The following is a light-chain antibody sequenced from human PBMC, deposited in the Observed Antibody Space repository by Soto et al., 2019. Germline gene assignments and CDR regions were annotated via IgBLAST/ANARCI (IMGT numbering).Light chain of an antibody. CDR1: QSVSSN. CDR2: GAS. CDR3: QQYGSSPIP. J-gene: IGKJ5*01. V-gene: IGKV3-20*01. Sequence: IVLTQSPGTLSLSPGERATLSCRASQSVSSNLAWYQQKPGQAPRLLIYGASTRVTGIPARFSGSGSGTDFPLSISRLEHEDFAVYYCQQYGSSPIPFGQGTRLEIK.